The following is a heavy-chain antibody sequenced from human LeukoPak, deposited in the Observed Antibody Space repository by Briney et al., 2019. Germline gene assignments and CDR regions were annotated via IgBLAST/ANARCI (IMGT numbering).Heavy chain of an antibody. V-gene: IGHV4-38-2*02. CDR1: GYSISSGYY. D-gene: IGHD5-24*01. Sequence: SETLSLTCSVSGYSISSGYYWGWIRQPPGKGLEWIGSIYHSGSTYYNPSLKSRVTISVDTSKNQFSLKLSSVTAADTAVYYCARDRRNGYNELNWFDPWGQGTLVTVSS. J-gene: IGHJ5*02. CDR2: IYHSGST. CDR3: ARDRRNGYNELNWFDP.